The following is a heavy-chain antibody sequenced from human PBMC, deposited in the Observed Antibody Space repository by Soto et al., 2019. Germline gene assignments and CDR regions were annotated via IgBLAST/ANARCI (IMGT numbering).Heavy chain of an antibody. CDR2: IYWDDDK. Sequence: QITLKESGPTLVKPTQTLTLTCTFSGFSLTTRGVGVGWIRQPPGKALEWLALIYWDDDKRYSPSLKSRLTITKDTSKNQVVLTLTNMDPVDTATYYCAHVPGSCQLLYSYYYYMDVWGKGSTVSVS. CDR1: GFSLTTRGVG. D-gene: IGHD3-10*01. CDR3: AHVPGSCQLLYSYYYYMDV. V-gene: IGHV2-5*02. J-gene: IGHJ6*03.